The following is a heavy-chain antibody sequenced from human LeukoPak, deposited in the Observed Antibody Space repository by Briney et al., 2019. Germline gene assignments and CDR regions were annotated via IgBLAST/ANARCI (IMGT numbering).Heavy chain of an antibody. Sequence: GGSLRLSCAASGSTFSSYWTSWVRQAPGKGLEWVANIKQDGSEKYYVDSVKGRFTISRDNAKNSLYLQMNSLRAEDTAVYYCARDWKADYYYYGMDVWGQGTTVTVSS. V-gene: IGHV3-7*01. D-gene: IGHD1-1*01. CDR2: IKQDGSEK. CDR3: ARDWKADYYYYGMDV. J-gene: IGHJ6*02. CDR1: GSTFSSYW.